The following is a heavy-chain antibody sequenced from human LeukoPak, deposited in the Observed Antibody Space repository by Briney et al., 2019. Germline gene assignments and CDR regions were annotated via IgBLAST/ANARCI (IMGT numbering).Heavy chain of an antibody. Sequence: ASVTVSCKASGYTFTSYGISWARQPPGQGLEWMGWISAYNGNTNYAQKLQGRVTMTTDTSTSTAYMELRSLRSDDTAVYYCAREVATLNWFDPWGQGTLVTVSS. CDR1: GYTFTSYG. CDR2: ISAYNGNT. V-gene: IGHV1-18*04. J-gene: IGHJ5*02. CDR3: AREVATLNWFDP. D-gene: IGHD5-12*01.